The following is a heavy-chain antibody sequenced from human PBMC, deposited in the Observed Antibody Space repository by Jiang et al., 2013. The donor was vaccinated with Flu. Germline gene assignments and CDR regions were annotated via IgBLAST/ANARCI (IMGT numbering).Heavy chain of an antibody. Sequence: WVRPGVQGRGVEWVSAISGSGGSTYYADSVKGRFTISRDNSKNTLYLQMNSLRAEDTAVYYCTIPATEYYFDYWGQGTLVTVSS. D-gene: IGHD2-2*01. CDR3: TIPATEYYFDY. CDR2: ISGSGGST. J-gene: IGHJ4*02. V-gene: IGHV3-23*01.